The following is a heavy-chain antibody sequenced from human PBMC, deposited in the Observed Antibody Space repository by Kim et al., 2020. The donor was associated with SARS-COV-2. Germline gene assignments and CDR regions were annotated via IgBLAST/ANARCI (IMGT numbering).Heavy chain of an antibody. CDR3: AKELPPGYSSGWSYYYYGMDV. Sequence: GVSLRLSCAASGFTFSSYGMHWVRQAPGKGLEWVAVISYDGSNKYYADSVKGRFTISRDNSKNTLYLQMNSLRAEDTAVYYCAKELPPGYSSGWSYYYYGMDVWGQGPTVTVPS. D-gene: IGHD6-19*01. J-gene: IGHJ6*02. CDR1: GFTFSSYG. CDR2: ISYDGSNK. V-gene: IGHV3-30*18.